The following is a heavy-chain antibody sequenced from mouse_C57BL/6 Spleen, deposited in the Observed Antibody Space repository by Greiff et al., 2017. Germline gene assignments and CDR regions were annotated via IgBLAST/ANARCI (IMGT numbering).Heavy chain of an antibody. J-gene: IGHJ4*01. CDR1: GYTFTDYE. CDR2: IDPETGGT. CDR3: TRRGVYYDYLYAMDY. V-gene: IGHV1-15*01. Sequence: QVRLQQSGAELVRPGASVTLSCKASGYTFTDYEMHWVKQTPVHGLEWIGAIDPETGGTAYNQKFKGKAILTADKSSSTAYMELRSLTSEDSAVYYCTRRGVYYDYLYAMDYWGQGTSVTVSS. D-gene: IGHD2-4*01.